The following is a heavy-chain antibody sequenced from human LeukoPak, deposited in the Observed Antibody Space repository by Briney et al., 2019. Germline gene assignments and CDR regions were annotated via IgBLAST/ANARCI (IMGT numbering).Heavy chain of an antibody. Sequence: ASVKVSCKASGYSFNDYYIHWARQAPGQGLEWMGWINPNRGGTSYAQKSQGRVTMTRDTSITTAYMELSSLRSDDTAMYYCARDTCDGVTCYNWFDPWGQGTLVTVSS. D-gene: IGHD4-17*01. J-gene: IGHJ5*02. V-gene: IGHV1-2*02. CDR2: INPNRGGT. CDR3: ARDTCDGVTCYNWFDP. CDR1: GYSFNDYY.